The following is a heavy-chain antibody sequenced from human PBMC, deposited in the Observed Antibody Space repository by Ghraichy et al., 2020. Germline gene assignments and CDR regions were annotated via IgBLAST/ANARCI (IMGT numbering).Heavy chain of an antibody. D-gene: IGHD6-6*01. Sequence: GGSLRLSCTASGFTFSNTWMSWVRQAPGKGLEWVGHIKIKTDGGTTDYAAPVKGRFTISRDDSKNTLYLQMNSLKTEDTAFYYCTTEYSSSSEYWGQGTLVTVSS. J-gene: IGHJ4*02. CDR1: GFTFSNTW. V-gene: IGHV3-15*01. CDR2: IKIKTDGGTT. CDR3: TTEYSSSSEY.